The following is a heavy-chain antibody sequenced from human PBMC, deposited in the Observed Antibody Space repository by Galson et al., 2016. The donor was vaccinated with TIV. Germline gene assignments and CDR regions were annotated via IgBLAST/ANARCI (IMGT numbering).Heavy chain of an antibody. V-gene: IGHV1-2*02. D-gene: IGHD2/OR15-2a*01. CDR2: IHPQNGGA. Sequence: SVKVSCKASGYSFTVYRVHWVRQAPGQGLEWMGWIHPQNGGANYAQKFQGRVTLTRDTSISTVYMELRRLKSDDTAVYFCTRGGGGAYTFDAFDIWSQGTMVTVSS. CDR3: TRGGGGAYTFDAFDI. J-gene: IGHJ3*02. CDR1: GYSFTVYR.